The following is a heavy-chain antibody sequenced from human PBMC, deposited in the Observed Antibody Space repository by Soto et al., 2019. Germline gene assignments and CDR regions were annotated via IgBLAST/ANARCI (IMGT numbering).Heavy chain of an antibody. D-gene: IGHD1-26*01. J-gene: IGHJ4*02. CDR2: IYYSGST. CDR1: GGSISSYY. CDR3: ARDLVGATT. Sequence: SETLSLTCTVSGGSISSYYWSWIRQPPGKGLEWIGYIYYSGSTKYNPSLKSRVTISVDTSKNQFSLKLSSLTAADTAVYYCARDLVGATTWGQGTLVTVSS. V-gene: IGHV4-59*01.